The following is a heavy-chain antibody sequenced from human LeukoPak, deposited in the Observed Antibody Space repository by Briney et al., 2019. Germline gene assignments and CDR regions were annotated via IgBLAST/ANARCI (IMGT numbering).Heavy chain of an antibody. V-gene: IGHV3-33*01. CDR2: IWYDGSNK. D-gene: IGHD1-7*01. Sequence: EGSLRLSCAAPGFTFSSYGMHWVRQAPGKGLEWVAVIWYDGSNKYYADSVKGRFTISRDNSKNTLYLQMTSVRAEDTAVYYCARDFESWWNYDAVVTDNWFDPWGQGTLVTVSS. CDR1: GFTFSSYG. J-gene: IGHJ5*02. CDR3: ARDFESWWNYDAVVTDNWFDP.